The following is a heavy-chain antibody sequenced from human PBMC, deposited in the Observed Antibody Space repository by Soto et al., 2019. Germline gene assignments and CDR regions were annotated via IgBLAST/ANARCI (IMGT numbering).Heavy chain of an antibody. J-gene: IGHJ4*02. V-gene: IGHV1-3*01. D-gene: IGHD3-22*01. CDR3: ARDGPYYDSSGLGRGDY. CDR2: INAGNGNT. Sequence: ASVKVSCKASGYTFTSYAMHWVRQAPGQRLEWMGWINAGNGNTKYSQKFQGRVTITRDTSASTAYVELSSLRPEDTAVYYCARDGPYYDSSGLGRGDYWGQGTLVTVSS. CDR1: GYTFTSYA.